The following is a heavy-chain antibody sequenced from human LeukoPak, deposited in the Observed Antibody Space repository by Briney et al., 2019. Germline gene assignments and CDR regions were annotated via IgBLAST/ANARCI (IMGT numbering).Heavy chain of an antibody. CDR2: VNPNNYKT. Sequence: ASVKVSCKASGYPFTSYEINWVRQATGQGLEWMGWVNPNNYKTGHEAKFQGRVAMTINMSTSTVYMEPSGLRSEDTAVYYCARSDNTYWYYYYGLDVWGQGTTVTVSS. CDR3: ARSDNTYWYYYYGLDV. J-gene: IGHJ6*02. D-gene: IGHD2-8*02. CDR1: GYPFTSYE. V-gene: IGHV1-8*01.